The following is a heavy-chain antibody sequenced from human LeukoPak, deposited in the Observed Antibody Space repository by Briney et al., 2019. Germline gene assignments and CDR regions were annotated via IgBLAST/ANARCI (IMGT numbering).Heavy chain of an antibody. CDR3: ARVKGYCSSTSCRTTETYYCYGMDV. J-gene: IGHJ6*02. D-gene: IGHD2-2*01. V-gene: IGHV1-46*03. CDR2: INPSGGGT. CDR1: GYTFTSYY. Sequence: ASVKVSCKASGYTFTSYYMHWVRQAPGQGLEWMGIINPSGGGTSYAQKFQGRVTMTRDTSTSTVYMELSSLRSEDTAVYYCARVKGYCSSTSCRTTETYYCYGMDVWGQGTTVTVSS.